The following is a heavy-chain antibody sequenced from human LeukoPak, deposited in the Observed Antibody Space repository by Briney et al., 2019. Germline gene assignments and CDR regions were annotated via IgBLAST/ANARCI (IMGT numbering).Heavy chain of an antibody. CDR1: GFSFSSYA. Sequence: GGSLRLSCVTSGFSFSSYAMSWVRQAPGKGLEWVSGISAAGGNSFYADSVKGRFTISRDNSNNTLHLQMNNMRVEDTAVYYCAKKQVVYYFDYWGQGNLVTVSS. D-gene: IGHD2-8*02. CDR2: ISAAGGNS. J-gene: IGHJ4*02. CDR3: AKKQVVYYFDY. V-gene: IGHV3-23*01.